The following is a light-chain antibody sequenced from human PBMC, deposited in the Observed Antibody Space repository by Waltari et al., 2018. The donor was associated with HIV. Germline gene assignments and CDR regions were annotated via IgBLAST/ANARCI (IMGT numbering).Light chain of an antibody. CDR1: QDIRDF. CDR3: QQLHTFPLT. CDR2: DAS. J-gene: IGKJ4*01. V-gene: IGKV1-9*01. Sequence: IQLTQSPSFLSASVRDRVTVACRASQDIRDFLAWSQHKPGTSPRLLIYDASILFSGVPSRFRGSGSGTEFTLTISSLQPEDFASYYCQQLHTFPLTFGGGTRV.